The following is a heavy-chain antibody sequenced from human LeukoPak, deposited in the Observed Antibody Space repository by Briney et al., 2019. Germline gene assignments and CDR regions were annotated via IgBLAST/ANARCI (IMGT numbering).Heavy chain of an antibody. CDR2: IYTSGST. Sequence: PSETLSLTCTVSGGSVSSGDYYWSWIRQPAGKGLEWIGRIYTSGSTNYNPSLKSRVTMSVDTSKNQFSLKLSSVTAADTAVYYCARDSYYYDSSGSHLFDYWGQGALVTVSS. CDR3: ARDSYYYDSSGSHLFDY. D-gene: IGHD3-22*01. CDR1: GGSVSSGDYY. J-gene: IGHJ4*02. V-gene: IGHV4-61*02.